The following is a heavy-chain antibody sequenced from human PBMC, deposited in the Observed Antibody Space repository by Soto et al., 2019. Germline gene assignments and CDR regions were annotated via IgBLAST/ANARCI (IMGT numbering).Heavy chain of an antibody. CDR3: ARAPPTMVRGTYMDV. CDR1: GGSFSGYY. J-gene: IGHJ6*03. D-gene: IGHD3-10*01. V-gene: IGHV4-34*01. CDR2: INHGGST. Sequence: SETLSLTCAVYGGSFSGYYWSWIRQPPGKGLEWIGEINHGGSTNYNPSLKSRVTISVDTSKNQLSLKLSSVTAADTAVYYCARAPPTMVRGTYMDVWGKGTTVTVSS.